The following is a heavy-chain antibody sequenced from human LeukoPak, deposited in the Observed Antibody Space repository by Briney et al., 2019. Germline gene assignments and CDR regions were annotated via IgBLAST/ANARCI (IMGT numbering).Heavy chain of an antibody. CDR1: GGSISSYY. V-gene: IGHV4-59*08. D-gene: IGHD6-19*01. Sequence: PSETLSLTCTVPGGSISSYYWSWIRQPPGKGLEWIGCIYYSGSTNYNPSLKSRVTISVDTSKNQFSLKLSSVTAADTAVYYCARHAVAGTYHTDSWGQGTLVTVSS. J-gene: IGHJ4*02. CDR3: ARHAVAGTYHTDS. CDR2: IYYSGST.